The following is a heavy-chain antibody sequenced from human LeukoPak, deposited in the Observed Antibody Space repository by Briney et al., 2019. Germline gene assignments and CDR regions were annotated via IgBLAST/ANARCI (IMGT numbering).Heavy chain of an antibody. CDR3: ARKGSSSCFDY. D-gene: IGHD6-6*01. CDR2: INPTGGST. CDR1: GYTFISYQ. Sequence: ASVKVSCKVSGYTFISYQMHWVRQAPGQGLEWMGIINPTGGSTSHAQKFQGRVTMTRDTSTSTVYMELSSLRSEDTAVYYCARKGSSSCFDYWGQGTLVTVSS. J-gene: IGHJ4*02. V-gene: IGHV1-46*01.